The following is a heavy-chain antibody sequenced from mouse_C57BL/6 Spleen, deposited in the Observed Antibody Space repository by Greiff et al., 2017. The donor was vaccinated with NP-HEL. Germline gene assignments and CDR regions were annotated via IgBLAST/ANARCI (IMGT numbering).Heavy chain of an antibody. J-gene: IGHJ2*01. CDR2: IYPSDSET. CDR3: ARWDGYYVDY. Sequence: VQLQQSGAELVRPGSSVKLSCKASGYTFTSYWMDWVKQRPGQGPEWIGNIYPSDSETHYNQKFKDKATLTVDKSSSTAYMQLSSLTSEDSAVYYCARWDGYYVDYWGQGTTLTVSS. D-gene: IGHD2-3*01. V-gene: IGHV1-61*01. CDR1: GYTFTSYW.